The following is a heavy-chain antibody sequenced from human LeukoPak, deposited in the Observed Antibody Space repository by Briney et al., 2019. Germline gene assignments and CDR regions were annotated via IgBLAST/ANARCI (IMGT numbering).Heavy chain of an antibody. CDR1: GYTFSGYY. J-gene: IGHJ5*02. V-gene: IGHV1-2*02. CDR2: INPNSGGT. CDR3: ARPLRVTMVRGAAFRASSDFDP. Sequence: GASVKVSCKASGYTFSGYYMHWVRQAPGQGLEWMGWINPNSGGTNYAQKFQGRVTMTRDTSISTAYMKLSRLRYDDTAVYYCARPLRVTMVRGAAFRASSDFDPWGQGTLVTVSS. D-gene: IGHD3-10*01.